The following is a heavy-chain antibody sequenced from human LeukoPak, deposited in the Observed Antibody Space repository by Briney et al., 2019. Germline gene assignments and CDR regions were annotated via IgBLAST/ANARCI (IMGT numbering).Heavy chain of an antibody. V-gene: IGHV3-74*01. CDR2: VNTDGSGT. CDR1: GFTFGTYW. J-gene: IGHJ4*02. Sequence: PGGSLRLSCAASGFTFGTYWMYWVRQTPGKGLVWVARVNTDGSGTTYADSVKGRFTISRDNAKNTLYLQMNSLRDEETAVYYCARGLVVVPAGVPDYWGQGTLVTVSS. CDR3: ARGLVVVPAGVPDY. D-gene: IGHD2-2*01.